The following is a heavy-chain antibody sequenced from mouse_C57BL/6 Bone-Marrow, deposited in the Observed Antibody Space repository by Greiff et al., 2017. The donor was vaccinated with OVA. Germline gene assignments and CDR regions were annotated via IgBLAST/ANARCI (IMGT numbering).Heavy chain of an antibody. CDR1: GYSITSGYY. CDR3: ARDEGYYYGSSYDWYFDV. J-gene: IGHJ1*03. CDR2: ISYDGSN. Sequence: VQLQQSGPGLVKPSQSLSLTCSVTGYSITSGYYWNWIRQFPGNKLEWMGYISYDGSNNYNPSLKNRISITRDTSKNQFFLKLKSVTTEDTATYYCARDEGYYYGSSYDWYFDVWGTGTTVTVSS. V-gene: IGHV3-6*01. D-gene: IGHD1-1*01.